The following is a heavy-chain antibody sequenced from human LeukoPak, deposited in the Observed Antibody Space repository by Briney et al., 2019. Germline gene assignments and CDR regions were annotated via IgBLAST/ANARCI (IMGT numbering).Heavy chain of an antibody. D-gene: IGHD3-22*01. CDR2: IYYSGST. CDR3: ARHSDSSGYYSNFDY. CDR1: GFTFSSYA. V-gene: IGHV4-38-2*01. Sequence: GSLRLSCAASGFTFSSYAMSWVRQAPGKGLEWIGSIYYSGSTYYNPSLKSRVTISVDTSKNQFSLKLSSVTAADTAVYYCARHSDSSGYYSNFDYWGQGTLVTVSS. J-gene: IGHJ4*02.